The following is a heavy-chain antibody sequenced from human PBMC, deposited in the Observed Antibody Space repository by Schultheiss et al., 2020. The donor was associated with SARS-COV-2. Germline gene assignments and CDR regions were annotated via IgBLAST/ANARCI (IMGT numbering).Heavy chain of an antibody. J-gene: IGHJ4*02. D-gene: IGHD3-22*01. CDR3: ARVGYYDSSGYTFDY. V-gene: IGHV3-48*01. Sequence: GGSLRLSCAASGFTFSSYSMNWVRQAPGKGLEWVSYISSISSTIYYADSVKGRFTISRDNSKNTLYLQMNSLRAEDTAVYYCARVGYYDSSGYTFDYWGQGDLVTGSS. CDR1: GFTFSSYS. CDR2: ISSISSTI.